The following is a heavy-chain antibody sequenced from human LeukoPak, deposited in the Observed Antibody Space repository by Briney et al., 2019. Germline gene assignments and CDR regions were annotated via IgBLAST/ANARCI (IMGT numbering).Heavy chain of an antibody. J-gene: IGHJ4*02. Sequence: SLRLSCAASGLTFSSYWMHWVRQAPGKGLEWVSGISWNSGSIGYADSVKGRFTISRDNAKNSLYLQMNSLRAEDTALYYCAKDIEGAAAGTLNYWGQGTLVTVSS. D-gene: IGHD6-13*01. CDR1: GLTFSSYW. CDR2: ISWNSGSI. V-gene: IGHV3-9*01. CDR3: AKDIEGAAAGTLNY.